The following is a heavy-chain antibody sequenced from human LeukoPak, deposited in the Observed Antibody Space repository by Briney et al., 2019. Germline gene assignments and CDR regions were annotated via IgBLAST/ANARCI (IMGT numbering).Heavy chain of an antibody. CDR3: ARSIAVAGIVSDYYYYGMDV. CDR1: GGSISSDY. CDR2: IYYSGST. V-gene: IGHV4-59*08. Sequence: PSETLSLTCTVSGGSISSDYWSWIRQPPGKGLEWIGYIYYSGSTNYNPSLKSRVTISVHTSKKQFSLKLSSVTAADTAVYYCARSIAVAGIVSDYYYYGMDVWGQGTTVTVSS. D-gene: IGHD6-19*01. J-gene: IGHJ6*02.